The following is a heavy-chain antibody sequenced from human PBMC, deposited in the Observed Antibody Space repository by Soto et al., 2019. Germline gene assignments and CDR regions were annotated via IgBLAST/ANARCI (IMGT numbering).Heavy chain of an antibody. CDR2: IYQSGIP. Sequence: VQLRESGPGLVKTSGTLSLTCFVSGGSISSTNWWTWVRQPPGKGLEWIGGIYQSGIPTLSPSPRGRATCSVDKSNNQFSLRLRSVTAADTAVYYCATRPPRIVVDILPIPTWGQGIMVTVSS. J-gene: IGHJ5*02. CDR1: GGSISSTNW. D-gene: IGHD2-21*01. V-gene: IGHV4-4*02. CDR3: ATRPPRIVVDILPIPT.